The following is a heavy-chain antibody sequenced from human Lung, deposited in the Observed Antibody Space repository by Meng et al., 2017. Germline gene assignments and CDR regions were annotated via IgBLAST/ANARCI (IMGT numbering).Heavy chain of an antibody. CDR1: GFSFSSYA. CDR3: AKYSYGLGDYLDY. CDR2: LSGGGFTT. V-gene: IGHV3-23*04. J-gene: IGHJ4*02. D-gene: IGHD3-10*01. Sequence: EGPLVEVGGGLVQPGGSLRLSCAASGFSFSSYAMSWVRHAPGKGLEWVSALSGGGFTTYYADSVKGRFAISRHNSKNTLYLQMNSLGAEDTALYYCAKYSYGLGDYLDYWGQGALVTVSS.